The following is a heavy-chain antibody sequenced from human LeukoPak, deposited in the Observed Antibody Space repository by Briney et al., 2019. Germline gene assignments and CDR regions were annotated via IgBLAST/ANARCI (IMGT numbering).Heavy chain of an antibody. D-gene: IGHD1-26*01. CDR3: ARARRRVGATPGLFDL. J-gene: IGHJ2*01. Sequence: PSETLSLTCAVYGGSSSGYYWSWIRQPPGKGLEWIGEINHSGSTNYNPSLKSRVTISVDTSKNQFSLKLSSVTAADTAVYYCARARRRVGATPGLFDLWGRGTLVTVSS. V-gene: IGHV4-34*01. CDR2: INHSGST. CDR1: GGSSSGYY.